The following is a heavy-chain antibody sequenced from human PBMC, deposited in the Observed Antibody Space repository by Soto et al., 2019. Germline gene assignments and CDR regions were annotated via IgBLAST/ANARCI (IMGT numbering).Heavy chain of an antibody. CDR3: ARVPDR. J-gene: IGHJ5*02. Sequence: SETLSHERPVCRDCISRGGPYWCWIRQHPGKGLEWIGYIYYSGSTYYNPSLKSRVTISVDGSKNQFSLKLSSVTAADTAVYYCARVPDRWGQGTLVTVSS. V-gene: IGHV4-31*03. D-gene: IGHD2-2*01. CDR2: IYYSGST. CDR1: RDCISRGGPY.